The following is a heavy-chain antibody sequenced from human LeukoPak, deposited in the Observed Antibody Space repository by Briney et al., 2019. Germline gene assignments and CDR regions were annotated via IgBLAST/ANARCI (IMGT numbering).Heavy chain of an antibody. CDR2: LGGATI. CDR1: GFTFNSHA. V-gene: IGHV3-23*01. CDR3: AKHHSWGNWFYDY. J-gene: IGHJ4*02. Sequence: GGSLRLSCALSGFTFNSHAVSWVRRAPGKGLEWVSTLGGATISYADSVKGRFTISGDGSKSTLDLQMDSLRAEDTAIYYCAKHHSWGNWFYDYWGQGTLVTVSS. D-gene: IGHD3-9*01.